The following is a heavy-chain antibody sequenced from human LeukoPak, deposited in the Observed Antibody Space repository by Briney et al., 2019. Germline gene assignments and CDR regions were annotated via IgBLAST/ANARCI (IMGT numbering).Heavy chain of an antibody. J-gene: IGHJ4*02. V-gene: IGHV1-24*01. CDR1: GYTLTELS. Sequence: GASVKVSCKVSGYTLTELSMHWVRQAPGKGLEWMGGFDPEDGETIYAQKFQGRVTMTEDTSTDTAYMELSSLRSEDTAVYYCATDGHYYGSGSYYNDWGQGTLVTVSS. D-gene: IGHD3-10*01. CDR2: FDPEDGET. CDR3: ATDGHYYGSGSYYND.